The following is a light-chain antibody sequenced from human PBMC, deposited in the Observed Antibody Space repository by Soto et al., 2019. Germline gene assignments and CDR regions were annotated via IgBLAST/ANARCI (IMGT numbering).Light chain of an antibody. CDR1: QSVSSN. CDR3: QQYNNWPSYT. Sequence: EIVMTQSPATLSVSPGERATLSCRASQSVSSNLAWYQQKPGQAPRLLIYGASTRATDVPARFSGSGSRTEFTLTISSLQSEDFAVYYCQQYNNWPSYTFGQGTKLEIK. J-gene: IGKJ2*01. CDR2: GAS. V-gene: IGKV3-15*01.